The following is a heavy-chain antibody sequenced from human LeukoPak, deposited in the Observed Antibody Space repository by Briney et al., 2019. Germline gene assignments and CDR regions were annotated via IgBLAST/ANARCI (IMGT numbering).Heavy chain of an antibody. J-gene: IGHJ6*02. V-gene: IGHV4-34*01. Sequence: SETLPLTCTVYGGSFTDYFWTWIRQSPGKGLEWIGEINDYTGDTNYNPSLNSRVSISLEKSKNQFSLELRSVTAADTAVYYCARGRIAKIVVVHSFSYGMDVWGQGTTVTVSS. CDR2: INDYTGDT. D-gene: IGHD3-22*01. CDR3: ARGRIAKIVVVHSFSYGMDV. CDR1: GGSFTDYF.